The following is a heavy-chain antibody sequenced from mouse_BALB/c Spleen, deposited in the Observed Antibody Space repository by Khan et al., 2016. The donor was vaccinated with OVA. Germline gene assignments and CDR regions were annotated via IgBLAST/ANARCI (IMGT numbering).Heavy chain of an antibody. V-gene: IGHV5-6-5*01. CDR3: AREAYRYDEYYFDY. CDR2: ISSGGST. J-gene: IGHJ2*01. CDR1: GFTFSSYV. Sequence: EVQLVESGGDLVKPGGSLKLSCAASGFTFSSYVMSWVRQTPEKRLEWVASISSGGSTYYPDSVKGRFTISRDNARIILYLQMSSLRSEDTAMYYCAREAYRYDEYYFDYWGQGTTLTVSS. D-gene: IGHD2-14*01.